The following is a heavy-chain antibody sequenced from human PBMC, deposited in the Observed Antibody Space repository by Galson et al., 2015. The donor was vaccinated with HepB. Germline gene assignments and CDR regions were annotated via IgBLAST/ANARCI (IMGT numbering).Heavy chain of an antibody. V-gene: IGHV6-1*01. CDR2: TYYRSKWYS. J-gene: IGHJ4*02. CDR1: GDSVSSNSDA. CDR3: VRGGATGRGDFDY. D-gene: IGHD6-13*01. Sequence: CAIFGDSVSSNSDAWNWIRQSPSRGLEWLGRTYYRSKWYSDYALSVKGRITINADTSKNQFSLQLNFVTPEDTAVYYCVRGGATGRGDFDYWGQGTLVTVSS.